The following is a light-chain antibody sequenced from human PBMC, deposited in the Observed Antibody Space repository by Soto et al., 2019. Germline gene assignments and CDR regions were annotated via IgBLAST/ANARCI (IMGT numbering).Light chain of an antibody. J-gene: IGKJ1*01. Sequence: DIQMTQSPSTLSASVGDRVTITCRVSQSPSTWLAWYQHKPGKAPNLLIYKASSLESGVPSRFSGSGSGTEFTLTIISLQPDDVATYYYQQYGRYRTFGQGTKVEIK. CDR3: QQYGRYRT. CDR1: QSPSTW. V-gene: IGKV1-5*03. CDR2: KAS.